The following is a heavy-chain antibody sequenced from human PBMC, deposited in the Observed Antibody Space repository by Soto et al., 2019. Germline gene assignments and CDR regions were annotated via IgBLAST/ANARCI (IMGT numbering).Heavy chain of an antibody. J-gene: IGHJ5*02. CDR3: ASHIYNWNYGGKHNWFDP. D-gene: IGHD1-7*01. V-gene: IGHV4-31*03. CDR1: GGSISSGGYY. CDR2: IYYSGST. Sequence: PSETLSLTCTVSGGSISSGGYYWSWIRQHPGKGLEWIGYIYYSGSTYYNPSLKSRVTISVDTSKNQFSLKLSSVTAADTAVYYCASHIYNWNYGGKHNWFDPWGQGTLVTVSS.